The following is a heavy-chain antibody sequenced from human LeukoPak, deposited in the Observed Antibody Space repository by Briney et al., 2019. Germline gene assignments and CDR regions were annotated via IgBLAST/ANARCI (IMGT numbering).Heavy chain of an antibody. J-gene: IGHJ5*02. CDR3: ARDGGIGPWGFDP. CDR2: IYSGGST. V-gene: IGHV3-66*01. CDR1: GFTVSSNY. D-gene: IGHD2-21*01. Sequence: GGSLRLSCAASGFTVSSNYMSWVRQAPGKGLGWVSVIYSGGSTYYADSVKGRFTISRDSSKNTLYLQMNSLRAEDTAVYYCARDGGIGPWGFDPWGQGTQVIVSS.